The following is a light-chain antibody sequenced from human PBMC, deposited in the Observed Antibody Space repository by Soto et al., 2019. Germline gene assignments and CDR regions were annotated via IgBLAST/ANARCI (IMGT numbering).Light chain of an antibody. CDR1: QGIRND. J-gene: IGKJ1*01. CDR3: LQHNSFPRT. CDR2: DAS. Sequence: DIQMTQSPSSLSASVGDRVTMTCRASQGIRNDLGWYQQKPGKAPKRLIKDASTVQRGVPSRFSGSGSETEFILRISSLQPEDFAAYYCLQHNSFPRTFGQGTKVEIK. V-gene: IGKV1-17*01.